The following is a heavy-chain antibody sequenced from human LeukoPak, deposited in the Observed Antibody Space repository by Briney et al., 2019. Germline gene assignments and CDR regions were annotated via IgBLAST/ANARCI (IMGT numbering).Heavy chain of an antibody. CDR2: VYNSGST. D-gene: IGHD4-23*01. V-gene: IGHV4-59*08. CDR1: GGSVSSYY. J-gene: IGHJ4*02. Sequence: SETLSLTCTVSGGSVSSYYWSWVRQPPGEGLEWIAYVYNSGSTNYNPSLKSRVTISVDTSKNQFSLKLSSVTAADTAVYYCARGARWSPLTYYFDYWGQGTLVTVSS. CDR3: ARGARWSPLTYYFDY.